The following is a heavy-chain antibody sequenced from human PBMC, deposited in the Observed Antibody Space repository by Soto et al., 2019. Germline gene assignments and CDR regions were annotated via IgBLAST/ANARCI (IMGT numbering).Heavy chain of an antibody. CDR2: MKPNSGNT. Sequence: QVQLVQSGAEVKKPGASVKVSCKASGYTFTSYDINWVRQATGQGLEWMGWMKPNSGNTGYAQQCQGRDTMTNDGTIRTAEVENSILRSKSTAVDSLARGGITGAPPDDAFLCSYICGQGTMVAVAA. CDR3: ARGGITGAPPDDAFLCSYI. CDR1: GYTFTSYD. D-gene: IGHD1-20*01. J-gene: IGHJ3*02. V-gene: IGHV1-8*01.